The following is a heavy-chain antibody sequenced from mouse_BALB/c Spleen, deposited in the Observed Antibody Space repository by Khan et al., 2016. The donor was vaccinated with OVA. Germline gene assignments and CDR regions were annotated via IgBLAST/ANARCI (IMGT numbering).Heavy chain of an antibody. V-gene: IGHV14-3*02. D-gene: IGHD1-2*01. Sequence: VRLQQSGAEFVKPGASVKLSCTASGFNIKDTYIHWVKQRPEQGLDWIGRIDPANDKTNYDPKFQGKATITADTSSNTAYLHLSSLTSEDTVVYYCTHSLLLYAMDYWGQGTSVTVSS. CDR1: GFNIKDTY. J-gene: IGHJ4*01. CDR2: IDPANDKT. CDR3: THSLLLYAMDY.